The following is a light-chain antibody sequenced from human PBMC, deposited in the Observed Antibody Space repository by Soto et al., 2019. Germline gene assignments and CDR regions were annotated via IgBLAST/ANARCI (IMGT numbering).Light chain of an antibody. CDR3: QQLNSDPVT. J-gene: IGKJ4*01. CDR1: QGLSSF. Sequence: DIQLTQSPSFLSASVGDRVTITWRASQGLSSFLAWYQQKPGKAPKLLIYGAYTLHSGVSSRFSGSGSGTEFTLTIRSLQPEEFATYYCQQLNSDPVTFGRGTKVELK. V-gene: IGKV1-9*01. CDR2: GAY.